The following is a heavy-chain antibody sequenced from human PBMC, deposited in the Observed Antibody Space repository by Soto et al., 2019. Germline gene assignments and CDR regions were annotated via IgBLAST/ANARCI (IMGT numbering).Heavy chain of an antibody. V-gene: IGHV3-21*01. CDR1: GFTFSSYS. D-gene: IGHD3-9*01. J-gene: IGHJ6*02. CDR3: AKDGYYDILTGYYRAYYYGMDV. Sequence: GGSLRLSCAASGFTFSSYSMNCVRQAPGKGLEWVSCISSSSSYIYYADSVKGRFTISRDNAKNSLYLQMNSLRAEDTAVYYCAKDGYYDILTGYYRAYYYGMDVWGQGTTVTVSS. CDR2: ISSSSSYI.